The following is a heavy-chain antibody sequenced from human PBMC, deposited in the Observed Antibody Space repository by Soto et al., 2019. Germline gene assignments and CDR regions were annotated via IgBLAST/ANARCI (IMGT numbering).Heavy chain of an antibody. CDR1: GGSISIGGYY. Sequence: QLHLQESGPGLVKPSQTLSLTCSVSGGSISIGGYYWIWIRQHPGKGLEWIGYIYYTGNDYYNPSRKSRATISVDTSKNQFSLKVTSVTAADTAVYYCARYDSGALDFWGQGSLVTVSS. V-gene: IGHV4-31*03. D-gene: IGHD3-10*01. J-gene: IGHJ4*02. CDR2: IYYTGND. CDR3: ARYDSGALDF.